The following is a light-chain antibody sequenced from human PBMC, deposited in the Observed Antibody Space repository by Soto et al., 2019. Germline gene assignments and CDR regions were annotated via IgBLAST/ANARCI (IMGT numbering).Light chain of an antibody. J-gene: IGLJ3*02. CDR2: GNS. CDR1: SSNIGAGYD. V-gene: IGLV1-40*01. CDR3: QSYDSSLSGWV. Sequence: QSALTQPPSVSGAPGQRVTISCTGSSSNIGAGYDVHWYQQLPGTAPKLLIYGNSNRPSGVPDRFSGSKSGTSASLAITGLRSEDEADYDCQSYDSSLSGWVFGGGTKLSGL.